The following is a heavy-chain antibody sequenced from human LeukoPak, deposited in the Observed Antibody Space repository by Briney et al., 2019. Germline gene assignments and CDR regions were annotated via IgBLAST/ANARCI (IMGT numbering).Heavy chain of an antibody. D-gene: IGHD2-2*01. CDR3: AQGLSTHCYSAMDV. V-gene: IGHV3-23*01. Sequence: GGSLRLCCAASGFIFSSYAITWVRQAPGKGLEWVSVISGSDTSTYYADSVRGRFTISRDNSKNTLYLQMNSLRAEDTAVYHCAQGLSTHCYSAMDVWGQGTTLNVSS. CDR2: ISGSDTST. CDR1: GFIFSSYA. J-gene: IGHJ6*02.